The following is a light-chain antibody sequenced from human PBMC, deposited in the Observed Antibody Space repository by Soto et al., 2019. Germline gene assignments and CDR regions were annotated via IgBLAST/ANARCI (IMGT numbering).Light chain of an antibody. V-gene: IGLV2-23*02. J-gene: IGLJ1*01. CDR1: SSDVGSYNF. Sequence: QSVLTQPASVSGSPGQSITISCTGTSSDVGSYNFVSWYQQYPGKAPKLMIYEVSKRPSGVSNRFSGSKSGNTASLTISGLQAEDEADYYCCSYASGSTRNYVFGTGTKVTVL. CDR3: CSYASGSTRNYV. CDR2: EVS.